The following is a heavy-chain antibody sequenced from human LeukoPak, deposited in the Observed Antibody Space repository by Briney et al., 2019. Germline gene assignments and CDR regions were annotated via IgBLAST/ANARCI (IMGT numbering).Heavy chain of an antibody. V-gene: IGHV3-23*01. J-gene: IGHJ4*02. Sequence: GGSLRLSCAASGLTFSSYAMSWVRQAPGKGLEWVSAISGSGGSTYYADSVKGRFTISRDNSKSTLYLQMNSLRAEDTAVYYCAKDPSTYYDSSGYYYDAYFDYWGQGTLVTVSS. D-gene: IGHD3-22*01. CDR2: ISGSGGST. CDR3: AKDPSTYYDSSGYYYDAYFDY. CDR1: GLTFSSYA.